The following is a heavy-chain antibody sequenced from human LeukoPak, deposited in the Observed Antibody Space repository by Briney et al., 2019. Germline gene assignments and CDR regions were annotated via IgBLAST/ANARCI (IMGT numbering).Heavy chain of an antibody. Sequence: GGSLRLSCAASGFTFSSYSMNWVRQAPGKGLEWVANINQDGSETYYVDSVEGRFTISRDNAKNSLFLQMSSLRAEDTAVYFCSGDPGDYWGQGTLVTVSS. V-gene: IGHV3-7*04. CDR1: GFTFSSYS. D-gene: IGHD7-27*01. CDR2: INQDGSET. CDR3: SGDPGDY. J-gene: IGHJ4*02.